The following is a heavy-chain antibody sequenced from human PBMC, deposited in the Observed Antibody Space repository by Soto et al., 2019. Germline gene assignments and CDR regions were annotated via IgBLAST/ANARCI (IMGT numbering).Heavy chain of an antibody. D-gene: IGHD3-3*01. CDR2: IYYSGST. V-gene: IGHV4-31*03. J-gene: IGHJ5*02. CDR1: GGSISSGDYD. CDR3: ARWWSGSRQGFDP. Sequence: QVQLQESGPGLVKPSQTLSLTCTVSGGSISSGDYDWIWIRQHPGKGLEWIGYIYYSGSTYYNTSLKSRVTISVDTSKNHCSLKLSSVTAEDTAVYYCARWWSGSRQGFDPWGQGTLVTVSS.